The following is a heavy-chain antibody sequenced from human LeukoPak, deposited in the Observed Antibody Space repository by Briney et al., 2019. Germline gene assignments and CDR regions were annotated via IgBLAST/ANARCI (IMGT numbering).Heavy chain of an antibody. CDR3: ASGRDVIATLPY. D-gene: IGHD2-21*01. Sequence: ASETLSLTCTVSGGSISIGDYYWSWIRQHPGKGLEWIGYIYYRGSTYYNPSLKSRLTISLAPSKNQFSLNLNSVTAADTDVYYCASGRDVIATLPYWGQGTLVTVSS. CDR2: IYYRGST. V-gene: IGHV4-31*03. J-gene: IGHJ4*02. CDR1: GGSISIGDYY.